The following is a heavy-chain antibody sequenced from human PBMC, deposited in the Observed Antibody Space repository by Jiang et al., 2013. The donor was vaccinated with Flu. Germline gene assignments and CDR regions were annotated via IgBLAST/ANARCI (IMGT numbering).Heavy chain of an antibody. J-gene: IGHJ6*02. V-gene: IGHV4-59*12. CDR1: GGSISSYY. CDR3: ARALAVAGYYYYAMDV. CDR2: IYYSGST. Sequence: GLVKPSETLSLTCTVSGGSISSYYWSWIRQPPGKGLEWIGYIYYSGSTNYNPSLKSRVTMSVDTSKNQFSLKLSSVTAADTAVYYCARALAVAGYYYYAMDVWGQGTTVTVSS. D-gene: IGHD6-13*01.